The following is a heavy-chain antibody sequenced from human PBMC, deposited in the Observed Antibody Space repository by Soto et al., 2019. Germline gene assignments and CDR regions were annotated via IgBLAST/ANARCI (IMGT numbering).Heavy chain of an antibody. Sequence: EVQLVESGGGLVQRGGSLRLSCAASGFTFSSHWMSWVRLAPGKGLEWVANIKQDGGEKYYVDSVKGRFTISRDNAKNSLDLQMNSLRAEDTAVYYCARESNRGWYYFDYWGQGTTVSVPS. D-gene: IGHD6-19*01. CDR3: ARESNRGWYYFDY. J-gene: IGHJ4*02. CDR2: IKQDGGEK. V-gene: IGHV3-7*03. CDR1: GFTFSSHW.